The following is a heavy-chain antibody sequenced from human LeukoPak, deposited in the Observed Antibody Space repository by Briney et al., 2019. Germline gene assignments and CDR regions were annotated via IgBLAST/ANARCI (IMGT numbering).Heavy chain of an antibody. CDR2: IWYDGSNK. D-gene: IGHD3-22*01. J-gene: IGHJ4*02. CDR3: AKDHYYDSSGYLN. V-gene: IGHV3-33*06. CDR1: GFTFSSYG. Sequence: QPGRSLRLSCAASGFTFSSYGMHWVRQAPGKGLEWVAVIWYDGSNKYYADSVKGRFTISRDNSKNTLYLQMNRLRAEDTAVYYCAKDHYYDSSGYLNWGQGTLVTVSS.